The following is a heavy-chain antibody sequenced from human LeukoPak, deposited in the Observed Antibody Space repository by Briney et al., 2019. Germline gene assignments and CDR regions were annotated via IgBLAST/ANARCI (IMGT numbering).Heavy chain of an antibody. J-gene: IGHJ4*02. D-gene: IGHD6-19*01. CDR2: ISRNSGSI. Sequence: GGSLRLSCAASGFTFDDYAMHWVRQAPGKGLEWVSGISRNSGSIGYADSVKGRFTISRDNAKNSLYLQMNSLRAEDAALYYCAKDKGWYYFDYWGQGTLVTVSS. CDR3: AKDKGWYYFDY. V-gene: IGHV3-9*01. CDR1: GFTFDDYA.